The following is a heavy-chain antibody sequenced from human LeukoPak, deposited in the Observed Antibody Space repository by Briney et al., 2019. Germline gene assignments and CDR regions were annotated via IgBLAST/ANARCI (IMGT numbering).Heavy chain of an antibody. J-gene: IGHJ6*02. D-gene: IGHD3-9*01. Sequence: GASVKVSCKASGYTFTSYDINWVRQATGQGLEWMGWMNPNSGNTGYAQKFQGRVTMTRNTSISTAYMELSSLRSEDTAVYYCARGGVRYFDWLLGYYYGMDVWGQGTTVTVSS. CDR2: MNPNSGNT. V-gene: IGHV1-8*01. CDR3: ARGGVRYFDWLLGYYYGMDV. CDR1: GYTFTSYD.